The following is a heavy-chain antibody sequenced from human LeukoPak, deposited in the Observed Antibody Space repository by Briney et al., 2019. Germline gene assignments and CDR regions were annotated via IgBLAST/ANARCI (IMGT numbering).Heavy chain of an antibody. V-gene: IGHV3-53*01. CDR3: ASGSLGITNLDY. CDR2: IYSGGTT. D-gene: IGHD3-10*01. CDR1: GFTVSSNY. Sequence: GGSLRLSCAASGFTVSSNYMSWVRQAPGKGLEWVSVIYSGGTTYYADSVKGRFTISRDNSKNTLYLQMNSLRAEDTAVYYCASGSLGITNLDYWGQGTLVTVSS. J-gene: IGHJ4*02.